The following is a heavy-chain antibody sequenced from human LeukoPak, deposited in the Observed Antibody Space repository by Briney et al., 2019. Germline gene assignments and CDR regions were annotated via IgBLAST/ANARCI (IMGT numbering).Heavy chain of an antibody. Sequence: GGSLRLSCAASGFTFSSYSMNWVRQAPGKGLEWVSSISSSSSYIYYADSVKGRSTISRDNAKNSLYLQMNSLRAEDTAVYYCARDGGDIVVVPAAADYYMDVWGKGTTVTVSS. V-gene: IGHV3-21*01. J-gene: IGHJ6*03. CDR2: ISSSSSYI. CDR3: ARDGGDIVVVPAAADYYMDV. D-gene: IGHD2-2*01. CDR1: GFTFSSYS.